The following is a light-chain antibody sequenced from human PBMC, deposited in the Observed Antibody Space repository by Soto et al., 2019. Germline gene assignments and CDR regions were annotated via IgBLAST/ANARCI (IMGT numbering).Light chain of an antibody. CDR3: QQRSNWSWT. J-gene: IGKJ1*01. V-gene: IGKV3-11*01. CDR2: DAS. CDR1: QSVSSY. Sequence: EIVLTQSPATLSLSPGERATLSCRASQSVSSYLAWYQQKPGQAPRLLFYDASNRATGFPARFSGSGSGTDFTLTIISLEPEDCAVYYCQQRSNWSWTFGHGTKVEIK.